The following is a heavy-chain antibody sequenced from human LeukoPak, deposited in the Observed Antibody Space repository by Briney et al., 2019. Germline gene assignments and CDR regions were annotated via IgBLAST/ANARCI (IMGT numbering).Heavy chain of an antibody. CDR2: IIPILGIA. V-gene: IGHV1-69*04. J-gene: IGHJ6*03. D-gene: IGHD2-2*01. CDR1: GGTFSSYT. Sequence: SVKVSCKASGGTFSSYTISWVRQAPGQGLEWMGRIIPILGIANYAQKFQSRVTITADKSTSTAYMELSSLRSEDTAVYYCAREGVVPAAIYYYYMDVWGKGTTVTVSS. CDR3: AREGVVPAAIYYYYMDV.